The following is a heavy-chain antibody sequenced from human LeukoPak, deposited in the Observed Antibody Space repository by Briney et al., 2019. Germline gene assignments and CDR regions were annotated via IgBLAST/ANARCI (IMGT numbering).Heavy chain of an antibody. CDR3: ATTSDYYFTGDLQ. J-gene: IGHJ4*02. CDR2: ISHGGDTK. V-gene: IGHV3-30-3*01. D-gene: IGHD3-22*01. Sequence: PGMCLRLSCAASGLTFSDYTLHWVRQGPGKGLEWVAVISHGGDTKHYADSVKGRFTISRDNSKNTQYLQMNSLRPEDTAVYYCATTSDYYFTGDLQWGQGTLVSVSS. CDR1: GLTFSDYT.